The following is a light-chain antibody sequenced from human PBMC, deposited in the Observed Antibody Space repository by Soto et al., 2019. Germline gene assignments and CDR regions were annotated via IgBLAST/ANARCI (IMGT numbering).Light chain of an antibody. CDR3: QQRSNWPRT. V-gene: IGKV3-11*01. CDR1: QSINSY. J-gene: IGKJ5*01. CDR2: DSS. Sequence: EIVLTQSPATLSLSPGERATLSCRASQSINSYLAWYQQKPGQAPRLLIYDSSNMATGIPARFSGSGSGTDFTLTISSLEPEDFAVYYCQQRSNWPRTFGQGTRLEIK.